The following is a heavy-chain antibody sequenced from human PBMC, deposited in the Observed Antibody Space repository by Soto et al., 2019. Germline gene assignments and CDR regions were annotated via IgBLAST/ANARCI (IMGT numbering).Heavy chain of an antibody. CDR2: ISSDSTST. V-gene: IGHV3-48*02. CDR3: ARSRTYGMDV. CDR1: GFSFSTYI. Sequence: GGSLRLSWVASGFSFSTYIINWVRQAPGKGLEWLSYISSDSTSTYYADSVQGRFTISRDNAKNSLFLQMNSLKDEDSAVYYCARSRTYGMDVWGQGTTVTVSS. J-gene: IGHJ6*02.